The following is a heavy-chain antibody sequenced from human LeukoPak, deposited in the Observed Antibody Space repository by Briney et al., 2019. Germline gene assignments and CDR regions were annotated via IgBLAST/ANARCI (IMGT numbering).Heavy chain of an antibody. D-gene: IGHD6-13*01. CDR1: GYTFTDYS. J-gene: IGHJ4*02. CDR2: INPNSGDT. V-gene: IGHV1-2*02. CDR3: ARDAIAAAGAGA. Sequence: ASVKVSCKASGYTFTDYSMHWVQQGPGQGLEWLGWINPNSGDTDYAQKFQGRVTMTRDTSISTAYLEVSRLTSDDTAVYFCARDAIAAAGAGAWGQGTLVTVSS.